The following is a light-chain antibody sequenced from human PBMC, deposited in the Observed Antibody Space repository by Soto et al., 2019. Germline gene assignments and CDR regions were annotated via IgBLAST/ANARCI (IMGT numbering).Light chain of an antibody. CDR3: LQTYTRTFA. Sequence: DMQMTQSPSSLSASVGDTVTIDCRTSQGISVFLNWYRQKPGRAPELLIYAASYLHTGVSSRFSGAGSGANFTLTITSLQPDDYATYYCLQTYTRTFAFGPGT. CDR1: QGISVF. CDR2: AAS. J-gene: IGKJ3*01. V-gene: IGKV1-39*01.